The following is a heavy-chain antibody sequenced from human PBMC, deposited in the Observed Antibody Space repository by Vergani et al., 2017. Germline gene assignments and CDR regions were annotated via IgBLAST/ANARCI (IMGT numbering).Heavy chain of an antibody. CDR1: GGTFSSYT. Sequence: QVQLVQSGAEVKKPGSSVKVSCKASGGTFSSYTISWVRQAPGQGLEWMGRIIPILGIANYAQKFQGRVTITADKSTSTAYMELSSLRSEDTAVYYCARDLGYCGGDCYFDYWGQGTLVTVSS. CDR2: IIPILGIA. D-gene: IGHD2-21*01. J-gene: IGHJ4*02. CDR3: ARDLGYCGGDCYFDY. V-gene: IGHV1-69*08.